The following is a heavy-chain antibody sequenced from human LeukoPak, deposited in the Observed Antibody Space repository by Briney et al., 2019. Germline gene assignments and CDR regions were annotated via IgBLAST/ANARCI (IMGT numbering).Heavy chain of an antibody. CDR3: ARVGGYGQPYYFDY. CDR1: GYTFTGYY. J-gene: IGHJ4*02. CDR2: ISAYNGNT. V-gene: IGHV1-18*04. D-gene: IGHD5-18*01. Sequence: GASVKVSCKASGYTFTGYYMHWVRQAPGQGLEWMGWISAYNGNTNYAQKLQGRVTMTTDTSTSTAYMELRSLRSDDTAVYYCARVGGYGQPYYFDYWGQGTLVTVSS.